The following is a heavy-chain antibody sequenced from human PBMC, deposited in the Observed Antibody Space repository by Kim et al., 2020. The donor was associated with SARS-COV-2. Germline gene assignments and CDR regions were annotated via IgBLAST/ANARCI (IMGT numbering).Heavy chain of an antibody. V-gene: IGHV3-7*01. CDR1: GFTFSSYW. Sequence: GGSLRLSCAASGFTFSSYWMSWVRQAPGKGLEWVANIKQDGSEKYYVDSVKGRFTISRDNAKNSLYLQMNSLRAEDTAVYYCARDQSRITIFEVVINYYYMDVWGKGTTVTVSS. CDR3: ARDQSRITIFEVVINYYYMDV. J-gene: IGHJ6*03. D-gene: IGHD3-3*01. CDR2: IKQDGSEK.